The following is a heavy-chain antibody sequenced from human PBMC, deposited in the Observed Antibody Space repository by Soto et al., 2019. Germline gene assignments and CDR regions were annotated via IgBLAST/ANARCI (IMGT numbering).Heavy chain of an antibody. D-gene: IGHD2-2*01. J-gene: IGHJ6*02. CDR2: IIPIFGIA. CDR3: AREDRDRETGLVPAAIDGMDV. V-gene: IGHV1-69*08. CDR1: GGTFSGYS. Sequence: QVQLVQSGAEVKKPGSSVKVSCKASGGTFSGYSITWVRQAPGHGLEWIGRIIPIFGIASYAQKFQGRVTITADESTSTAYMERSSLRSDDTAVYYCAREDRDRETGLVPAAIDGMDVWGQGTTVTVSS.